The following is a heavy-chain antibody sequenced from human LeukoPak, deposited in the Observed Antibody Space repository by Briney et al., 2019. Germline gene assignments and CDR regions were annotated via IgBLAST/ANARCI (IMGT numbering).Heavy chain of an antibody. CDR1: GYTFTGYY. CDR3: ARDLSDSSGSPYNWFDP. Sequence: ASVKVSCKASGYTFTGYYMHWVRQAPGQGLEWMEWINPNSGGTNYARKFQGRVTMTRDTSISTAYMELSRLRSDDTAVYYCARDLSDSSGSPYNWFDPWGQGTLVTVSS. V-gene: IGHV1-2*02. D-gene: IGHD3-22*01. J-gene: IGHJ5*02. CDR2: INPNSGGT.